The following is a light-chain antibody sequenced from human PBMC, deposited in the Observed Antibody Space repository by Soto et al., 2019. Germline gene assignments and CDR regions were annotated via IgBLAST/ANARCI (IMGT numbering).Light chain of an antibody. Sequence: MTQSPSSLSASLGERVTISCRASQNIRTNLTWYQQKPGQAPRLLIYGASTVASGIPARFSGSGSGTEFTLTISSLQSEDFAVYYCQQYNDWWTFGQGTKVDIK. CDR1: QNIRTN. CDR2: GAS. CDR3: QQYNDWWT. J-gene: IGKJ1*01. V-gene: IGKV3-15*01.